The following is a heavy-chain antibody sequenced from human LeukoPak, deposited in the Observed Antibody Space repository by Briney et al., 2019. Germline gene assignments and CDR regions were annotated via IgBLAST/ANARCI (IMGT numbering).Heavy chain of an antibody. CDR1: GFALSSHW. Sequence: GGSLRLSCAASGFALSSHWMTWVRQVPGRGPEWVANVNRDGSETYYLDSVKGRFTISKDNAKNSLYLQMNGLRAEDTALYHCAGNNGMDGWGQGTTVIVSS. J-gene: IGHJ6*02. CDR2: VNRDGSET. CDR3: AGNNGMDG. V-gene: IGHV3-7*03.